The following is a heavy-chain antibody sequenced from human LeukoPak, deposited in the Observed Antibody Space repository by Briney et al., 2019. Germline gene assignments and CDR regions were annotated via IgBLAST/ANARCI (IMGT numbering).Heavy chain of an antibody. CDR2: IKGDGSEK. D-gene: IGHD6-13*01. CDR1: GFTFSDDW. Sequence: GGSLRLSCAASGFTFSDDWMRWVRQAPEKGLEWVASIKGDGSEKYYVDSVKGRFTISRDNVENSLYLQMNSLRAEDTAVYYCAKTGSAWSTFDYWGQGTLVTVSS. V-gene: IGHV3-7*02. CDR3: AKTGSAWSTFDY. J-gene: IGHJ4*02.